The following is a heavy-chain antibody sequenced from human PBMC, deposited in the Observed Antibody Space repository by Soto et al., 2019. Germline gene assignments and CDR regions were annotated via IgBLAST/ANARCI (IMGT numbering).Heavy chain of an antibody. D-gene: IGHD3-3*01. CDR2: INHSGST. CDR3: ARGFDRYYDFVCGYSGYYYYGMYV. CDR1: GGSFSGYY. V-gene: IGHV4-34*01. J-gene: IGHJ6*04. Sequence: PSETLSLTCAVYGGSFSGYYWSWIRQPPGKGLEWIGEINHSGSTNYNPSLKSRVTISVDTSKNQFSLKLSSVTAADTAVYYCARGFDRYYDFVCGYSGYYYYGMYVWGKGTTVTVSS.